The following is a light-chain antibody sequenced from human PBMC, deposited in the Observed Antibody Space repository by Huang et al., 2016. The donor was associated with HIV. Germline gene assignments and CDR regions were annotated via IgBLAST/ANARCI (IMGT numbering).Light chain of an antibody. J-gene: IGKJ1*01. Sequence: EIVLTQSPGTLSLSPGERATLSCRASQSVSSSYLAWYQQTPGQAPRLLIYGASSRATGIPDRFRGSGSGTDFTLTISRLEPEDFAVYYCQQYDGSPWTFGQGTKVETK. CDR3: QQYDGSPWT. CDR2: GAS. V-gene: IGKV3-20*01. CDR1: QSVSSSY.